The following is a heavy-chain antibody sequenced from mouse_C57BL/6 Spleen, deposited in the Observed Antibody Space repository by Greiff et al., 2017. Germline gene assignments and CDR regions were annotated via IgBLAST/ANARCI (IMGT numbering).Heavy chain of an antibody. CDR1: GFTFSDYY. CDR2: ISNGGGST. V-gene: IGHV5-12*01. J-gene: IGHJ4*01. CDR3: ARRRDYYAMDY. Sequence: EVKLMESEGGLVQPGSSMKLSCTASGFTFSDYYMYWVRQTPEKRLEWVAYISNGGGSTYYPDTVKGRFTISRDNAKNTLYLQMSRLKSEDTAMYYCARRRDYYAMDYWGQGTSVTVSS.